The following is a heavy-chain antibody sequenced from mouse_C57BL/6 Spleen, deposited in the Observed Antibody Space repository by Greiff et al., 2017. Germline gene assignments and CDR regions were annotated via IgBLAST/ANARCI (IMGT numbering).Heavy chain of an antibody. J-gene: IGHJ4*01. Sequence: VQLQESGAELVRPGTSVKVSCKASGYAFTNYLIEWVKQRPGQGLEWIGVINPGSGGTNYNEKFKGKATLTADKSSSTAYMQLSSLTSEDSAVYFCARSGGSSPLAMDYWGQGTSVTVSS. D-gene: IGHD1-1*01. CDR2: INPGSGGT. CDR1: GYAFTNYL. CDR3: ARSGGSSPLAMDY. V-gene: IGHV1-54*01.